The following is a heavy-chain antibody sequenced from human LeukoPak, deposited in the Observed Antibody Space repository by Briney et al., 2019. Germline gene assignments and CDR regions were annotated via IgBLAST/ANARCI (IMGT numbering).Heavy chain of an antibody. D-gene: IGHD5-12*01. CDR1: GGSISSYY. J-gene: IGHJ3*02. Sequence: SETLSLTCTVSGGSISSYYWSWIRQPPGKGLEWIGRIYTSGSTNYNPSLKSQVTMSVDTSKNQLSLKLSSVTAADTAVYYCARAQIVAARLGAFDIWGQGTMVTVSS. CDR2: IYTSGST. V-gene: IGHV4-4*07. CDR3: ARAQIVAARLGAFDI.